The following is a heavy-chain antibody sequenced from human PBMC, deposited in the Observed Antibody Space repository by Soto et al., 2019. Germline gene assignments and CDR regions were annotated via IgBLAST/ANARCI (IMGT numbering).Heavy chain of an antibody. CDR2: IYWDDDK. Sequence: QLTLKESGPTLVKPTQTLTLTCTFSGFSLSTSGVGVGWIRQPPGKALEWLALIYWDDDKRYSPSLKSRLTITKDTSKNQVVLTMTNMDPVDTATYYCAHTSGYDKGCYFDYWGQGTLVTVSS. CDR3: AHTSGYDKGCYFDY. V-gene: IGHV2-5*02. J-gene: IGHJ4*02. CDR1: GFSLSTSGVG. D-gene: IGHD5-12*01.